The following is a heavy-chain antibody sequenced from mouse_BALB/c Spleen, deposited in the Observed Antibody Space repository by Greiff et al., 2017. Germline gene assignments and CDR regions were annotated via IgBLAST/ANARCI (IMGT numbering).Heavy chain of an antibody. J-gene: IGHJ3*01. V-gene: IGHV1-7*01. CDR3: ARGGYGFAY. Sequence: QVQLKESGAELAKPGASVKMSCKASGYTFTSYWMHWVKQRPGQGLEWIGYINPSTGYTEYNQKFKDKATLTADKSSSTAYMQLSSLTSEDSAVYYCARGGYGFAYWGEGTLVTVSA. D-gene: IGHD3-2*02. CDR2: INPSTGYT. CDR1: GYTFTSYW.